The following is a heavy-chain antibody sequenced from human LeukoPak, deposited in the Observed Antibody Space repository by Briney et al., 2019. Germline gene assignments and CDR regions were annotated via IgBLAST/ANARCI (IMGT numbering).Heavy chain of an antibody. D-gene: IGHD3-22*01. CDR1: GFTFSSYS. CDR3: VRDPTMIVVFDAFDI. Sequence: GGSLRLSCAASGFTFSSYSMNWVRQAPGKGLEWVSSISSSSSYIYYADSVKGRFTISRDNAKNSLYLQMNSLRAEDTAVYYCVRDPTMIVVFDAFDIWGQGTMVTVSS. CDR2: ISSSSSYI. V-gene: IGHV3-21*01. J-gene: IGHJ3*02.